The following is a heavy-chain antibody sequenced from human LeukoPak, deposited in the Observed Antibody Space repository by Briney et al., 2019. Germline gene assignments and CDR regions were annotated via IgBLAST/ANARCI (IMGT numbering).Heavy chain of an antibody. V-gene: IGHV5-51*01. J-gene: IGHJ3*02. D-gene: IGHD3-22*01. CDR2: IYPGDSDT. Sequence: GESLKISCKGSGYSFTSYWIGWVRQVPGKGLEWMGIIYPGDSDTRYSPSFQGQVTISAGKSISTAYLQWSSLKASDTAMYYCARSRIVAVDAFDIWGQGTMVTVSS. CDR3: ARSRIVAVDAFDI. CDR1: GYSFTSYW.